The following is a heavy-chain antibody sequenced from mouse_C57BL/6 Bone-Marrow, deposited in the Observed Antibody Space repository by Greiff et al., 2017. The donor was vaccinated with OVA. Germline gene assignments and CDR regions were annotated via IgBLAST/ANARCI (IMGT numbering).Heavy chain of an antibody. CDR2: IDPSDSET. V-gene: IGHV1-52*01. Sequence: QVQLQQPGAELVRPGSSVKLSCKASGYTFTSYWKHWVKQRPIQGLEWIGNIDPSDSETHYNQKFKDKATLTVDKSSSTAYMQLSSLTSEDSAVYYCARRGNYAMDYWGQGTSVTVSS. CDR3: ARRGNYAMDY. CDR1: GYTFTSYW. J-gene: IGHJ4*01.